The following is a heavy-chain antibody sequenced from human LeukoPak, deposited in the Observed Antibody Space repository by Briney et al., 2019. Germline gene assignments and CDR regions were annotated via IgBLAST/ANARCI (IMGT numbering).Heavy chain of an antibody. D-gene: IGHD3-3*02. V-gene: IGHV4-59*01. CDR1: GGSISSYY. Sequence: PSETLSLTCTVSGGSISSYYWSWIRQPPGKGLEWIGYIYYSGSTNYNPSLKSRVTISVDTSKDQFSLKLSSVTPADTAVYYCARCILSESYFDNWGQGTLVTVSA. J-gene: IGHJ4*02. CDR2: IYYSGST. CDR3: ARCILSESYFDN.